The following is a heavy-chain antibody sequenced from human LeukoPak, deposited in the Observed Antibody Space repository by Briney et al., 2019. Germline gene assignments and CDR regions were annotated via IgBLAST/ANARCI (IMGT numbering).Heavy chain of an antibody. CDR1: GFTFSSYW. CDR2: INSDGSST. D-gene: IGHD5-18*01. Sequence: GGSLRLSCAASGFTFSSYWMHWVRQAPGKGLVWVSRINSDGSSTSYADSVKGRFTISRDNAKSTLYLQMNSLRAEDTAVYYCARELSTSYGYVDWGQGTLVTVSS. V-gene: IGHV3-74*01. CDR3: ARELSTSYGYVD. J-gene: IGHJ4*02.